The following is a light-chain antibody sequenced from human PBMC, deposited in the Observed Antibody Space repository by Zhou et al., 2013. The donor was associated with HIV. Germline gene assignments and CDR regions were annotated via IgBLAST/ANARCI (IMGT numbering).Light chain of an antibody. CDR3: QHLNSYPLT. V-gene: IGKV1-9*01. J-gene: IGKJ4*01. CDR2: AAS. Sequence: IQLTQSPSSLSASVGDRVTITCRASQDISNYLAWYQQKPGKAPNILIFAASTLQSGVPSRFSGSGSGTDFTLTISSLQPEDFATYFCQHLNSYPLTFGGGTKLEIK. CDR1: QDISNY.